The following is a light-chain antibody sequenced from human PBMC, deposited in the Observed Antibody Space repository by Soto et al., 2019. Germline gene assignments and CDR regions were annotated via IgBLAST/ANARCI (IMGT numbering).Light chain of an antibody. CDR2: EVS. V-gene: IGLV2-14*01. CDR1: SSDVGDYNY. CDR3: SSYTSSSTLDVV. J-gene: IGLJ2*01. Sequence: QSVLTQPASVSGSPGQSITISCTGTSSDVGDYNYVSWYQQHPGKAPKLMIYEVSNRPSGVSNRFSGSKSGNTASLTISGLQAEDEADYYCSSYTSSSTLDVVFGGGTKLTVL.